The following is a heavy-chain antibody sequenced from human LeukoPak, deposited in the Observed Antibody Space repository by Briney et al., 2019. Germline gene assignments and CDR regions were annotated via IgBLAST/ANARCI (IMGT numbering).Heavy chain of an antibody. V-gene: IGHV3-7*01. CDR1: GFTFSSYW. Sequence: GGSLRLSCAASGFTFSSYWMTWVRQAPGKGLEWVANLKQDGSEIYYVDSVKGRFTISRDNTKNSLYLQMNSLRAEDTAVYYCARDSSGPPSRFDYWGQGTLVTVSS. J-gene: IGHJ4*02. D-gene: IGHD6-19*01. CDR2: LKQDGSEI. CDR3: ARDSSGPPSRFDY.